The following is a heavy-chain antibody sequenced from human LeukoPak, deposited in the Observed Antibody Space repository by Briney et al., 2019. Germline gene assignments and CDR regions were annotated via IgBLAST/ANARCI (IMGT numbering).Heavy chain of an antibody. CDR2: INWNGGST. V-gene: IGHV3-20*04. Sequence: PGGSLRLSCAASGFTFGDYCMSWVRQAPGKGLEWVSSINWNGGSTVYADSVKGRFTISRDNAKNSLYLQMNSLRAEDTALYYCARDSTQPGPVVVAATYAGFDYWGQGTLVTVSS. CDR3: ARDSTQPGPVVVAATYAGFDY. D-gene: IGHD2-15*01. CDR1: GFTFGDYC. J-gene: IGHJ4*02.